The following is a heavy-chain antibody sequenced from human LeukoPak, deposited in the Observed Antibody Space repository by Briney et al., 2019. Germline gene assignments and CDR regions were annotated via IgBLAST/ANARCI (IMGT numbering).Heavy chain of an antibody. CDR1: GFTFDDYA. J-gene: IGHJ3*02. CDR3: AKDMYGDYGDAFDI. D-gene: IGHD4-17*01. V-gene: IGHV3-43*02. CDR2: ISGDGGST. Sequence: PGGSLRLSCAASGFTFDDYAMHWVRDAPGKGLEWVSLISGDGGSTYYADSVKGRFTISRDNSKNSLYLQMNSLRTEDTALYYCAKDMYGDYGDAFDIWGQGTMVNVSS.